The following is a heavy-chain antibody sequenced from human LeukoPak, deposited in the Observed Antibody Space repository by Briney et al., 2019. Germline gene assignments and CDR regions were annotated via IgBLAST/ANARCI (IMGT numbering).Heavy chain of an antibody. CDR1: GDSVTSSY. J-gene: IGHJ4*02. V-gene: IGHV4-59*08. D-gene: IGHD2-15*01. CDR2: VSSDGTT. CDR3: ARLDCFVEGCYNH. Sequence: SETLSLTCSVSGDSVTSSYWNWIRPPPGKGLEWSGYVSSDGTTNYTPSPRSRLIMSVDTAKNDISLILTSVTASDTAIYYCARLDCFVEGCYNHWGRGTLVTVSS.